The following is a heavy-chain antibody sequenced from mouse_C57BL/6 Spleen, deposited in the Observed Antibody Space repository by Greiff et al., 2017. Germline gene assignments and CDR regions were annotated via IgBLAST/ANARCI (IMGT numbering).Heavy chain of an antibody. D-gene: IGHD4-1*01. J-gene: IGHJ2*01. CDR2: ISSGSSTI. Sequence: EVMLVESGGGLVKPGGSLKLSCAASGFTFSDYGMHWVRQAPEKGLEWVAYISSGSSTIYYADTVKGRFTISRDNAKNTLFLQMTSLRSEDTAMYYCARTRLANWDFDYWGQGTTLTVSS. V-gene: IGHV5-17*01. CDR1: GFTFSDYG. CDR3: ARTRLANWDFDY.